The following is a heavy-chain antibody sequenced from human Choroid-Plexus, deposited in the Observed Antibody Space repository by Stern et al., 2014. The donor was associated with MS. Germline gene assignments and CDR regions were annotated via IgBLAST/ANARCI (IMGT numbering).Heavy chain of an antibody. V-gene: IGHV3-30*18. CDR1: GFTLGSRA. Sequence: QEQLVESGGGVVQPGRPLRLSCVASGFTLGSRAMHWVRQAPGKGLEWVAGVSYDVSNKYYADSVKGRFAISRDNSQNTLYMQMSSLRPEDTAGYYCAKDRQYLTFFFDHWGQGSLVTVSS. CDR2: VSYDVSNK. D-gene: IGHD2/OR15-2a*01. CDR3: AKDRQYLTFFFDH. J-gene: IGHJ5*02.